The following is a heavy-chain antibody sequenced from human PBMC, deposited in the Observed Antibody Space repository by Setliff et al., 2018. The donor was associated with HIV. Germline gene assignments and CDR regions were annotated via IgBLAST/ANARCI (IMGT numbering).Heavy chain of an antibody. CDR3: ARDLHADYHVVEI. D-gene: IGHD2-15*01. CDR1: GGSISSGRYF. Sequence: TSETLSLTCNVSGGSISSGRYFWSWIRQPPGGGLEWIGYIYSTGNTYYNPSLKSRVSISLDTSENQFSLNLTSVTVADTAVYFCARDLHADYHVVEIWGPGTMVTVSS. V-gene: IGHV4-31*03. J-gene: IGHJ3*02. CDR2: IYSTGNT.